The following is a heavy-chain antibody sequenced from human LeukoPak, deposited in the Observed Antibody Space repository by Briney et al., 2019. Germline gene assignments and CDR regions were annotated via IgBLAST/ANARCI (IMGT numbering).Heavy chain of an antibody. V-gene: IGHV1-2*06. J-gene: IGHJ4*02. CDR2: INPNSGGA. CDR1: GYTFTGDY. Sequence: ASVKVSCKASGYTFTGDYLHWVRQAPGQGLEWMGRINPNSGGANYAQNFKGRVTMTRDTSISTAHMELSRLRSDDTAVYYCARSYCIGTNCYSHLFDYWGQGTLVTVSS. D-gene: IGHD2-2*01. CDR3: ARSYCIGTNCYSHLFDY.